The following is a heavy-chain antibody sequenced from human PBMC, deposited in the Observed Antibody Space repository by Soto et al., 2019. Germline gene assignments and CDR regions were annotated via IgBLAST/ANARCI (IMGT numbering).Heavy chain of an antibody. Sequence: GGALRLSCAASGLTFSRYAMSWFRQAPGKGLEWVSAFGCTGGNTYWADSVKGRFTISRDKSKNTLYLQMNSLRAEDTAVYYCARDRGSIAAPLDEWGQGTLVTVSS. CDR1: GLTFSRYA. CDR3: ARDRGSIAAPLDE. V-gene: IGHV3-23*01. J-gene: IGHJ4*02. CDR2: FGCTGGNT. D-gene: IGHD6-6*01.